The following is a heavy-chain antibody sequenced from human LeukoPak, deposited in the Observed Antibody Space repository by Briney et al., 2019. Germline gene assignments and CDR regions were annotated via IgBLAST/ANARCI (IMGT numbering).Heavy chain of an antibody. CDR1: GGSVSSGSYY. CDR2: IYYSGST. D-gene: IGHD3-22*01. V-gene: IGHV4-61*01. Sequence: NPSETLSLTCTVSGGSVSSGSYYWSWIRQPPGKGLEWIGYIYYSGSTNYNPPLKSRVTISVDTSKNQFSLKLSSVTAADTAVYYCARDPRDYYDSSGYYSEGFDYWGQGTLVTVSS. CDR3: ARDPRDYYDSSGYYSEGFDY. J-gene: IGHJ4*02.